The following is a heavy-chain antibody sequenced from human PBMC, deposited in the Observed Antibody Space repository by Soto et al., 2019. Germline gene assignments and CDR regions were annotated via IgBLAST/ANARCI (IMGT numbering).Heavy chain of an antibody. CDR2: INPNSGGT. CDR1: GYTFTGYY. D-gene: IGHD3-22*01. J-gene: IGHJ6*02. Sequence: QVQLVQSGAEVKKPGASVKVSCKASGYTFTGYYMHWVRQAPGQGLEWMGWINPNSGGTNYAQKFQGWVTMTRDTSISTAYMELSRLRSDDTAVYYCASAFDSSGYSGYYYGMDVWGQGTTVTVSS. CDR3: ASAFDSSGYSGYYYGMDV. V-gene: IGHV1-2*04.